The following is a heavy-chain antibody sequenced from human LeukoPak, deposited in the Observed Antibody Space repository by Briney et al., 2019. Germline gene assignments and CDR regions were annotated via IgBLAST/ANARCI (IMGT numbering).Heavy chain of an antibody. J-gene: IGHJ4*02. Sequence: GGSLRLSCAASGFTFSSYAMHWVRQAPGKGLEWVAVISYDGSNKYYADSVKGRFTISRDNSKNTLYLQMNSLRAEDTAVYYCARGPEYQLLFGRRAYWGQGTLVTVSS. V-gene: IGHV3-30-3*01. CDR1: GFTFSSYA. CDR3: ARGPEYQLLFGRRAY. D-gene: IGHD2-2*01. CDR2: ISYDGSNK.